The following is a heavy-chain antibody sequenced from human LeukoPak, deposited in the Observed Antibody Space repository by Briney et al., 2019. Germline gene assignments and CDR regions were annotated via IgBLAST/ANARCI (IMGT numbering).Heavy chain of an antibody. V-gene: IGHV1-8*02. CDR2: MNPNSGNT. J-gene: IGHJ3*02. Sequence: ASVKVSCKASGYTFTTYGISWVRQAPGQGLEWLGWMNPNSGNTGYAQKFQGSVTMTSNTSTSTAYMELSTLKSEDTAVYYCARVNTYYYGSGVSRAFHMWGQGTMITVSS. D-gene: IGHD3-10*01. CDR1: GYTFTTYG. CDR3: ARVNTYYYGSGVSRAFHM.